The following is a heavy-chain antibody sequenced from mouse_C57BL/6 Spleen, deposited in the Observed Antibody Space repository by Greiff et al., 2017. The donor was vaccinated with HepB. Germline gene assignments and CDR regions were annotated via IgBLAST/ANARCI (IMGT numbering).Heavy chain of an antibody. J-gene: IGHJ2*01. CDR2: IHPNSGST. CDR3: ARYFYDGYSYYFDY. V-gene: IGHV1-64*01. CDR1: GYTFTSYW. D-gene: IGHD2-3*01. Sequence: QVQLQQPGAELVKPGASVKLSCKASGYTFTSYWMHWVKQRPGQGLEWIGVIHPNSGSTNYNEKFKSKATLTVDKSSSTAYMQLSSLTSEDSAVYYCARYFYDGYSYYFDYWGQGTTLTVSS.